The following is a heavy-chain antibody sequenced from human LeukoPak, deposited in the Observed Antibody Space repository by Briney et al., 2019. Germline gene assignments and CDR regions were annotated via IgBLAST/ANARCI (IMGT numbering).Heavy chain of an antibody. Sequence: ASVKVSCKASRYTFTSYCISWVRQAPGQGLEWMGWISAYNGNTNYAQKLLGRVTMTTDTSTSTAYMELRSLRSDDTAVYYCAREKYYYDSSGYYPDAFDIWGQGTMVTVSS. CDR2: ISAYNGNT. CDR3: AREKYYYDSSGYYPDAFDI. J-gene: IGHJ3*02. CDR1: RYTFTSYC. V-gene: IGHV1-18*01. D-gene: IGHD3-22*01.